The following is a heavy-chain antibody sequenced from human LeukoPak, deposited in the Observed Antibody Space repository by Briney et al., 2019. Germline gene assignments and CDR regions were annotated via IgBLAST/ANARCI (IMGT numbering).Heavy chain of an antibody. CDR1: GYTFTSYY. J-gene: IGHJ4*02. CDR3: AREGYCSGGSSYFFDY. D-gene: IGHD2-15*01. V-gene: IGHV1-46*01. Sequence: ASVKVSCKASGYTFTSYYMHWVRQAPGQGLEWMGIINPSGGSTSYAQKFQGRVTMTRDTSTSTVYMELSSLGSEDTAVYYCAREGYCSGGSSYFFDYWGQGTLVTVSS. CDR2: INPSGGST.